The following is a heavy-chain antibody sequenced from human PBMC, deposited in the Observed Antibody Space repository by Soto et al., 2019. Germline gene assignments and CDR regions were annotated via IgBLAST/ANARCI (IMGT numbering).Heavy chain of an antibody. J-gene: IGHJ5*02. CDR3: AREGGYCSGGSCYSWGNWFDP. Sequence: ASVTVSCKASGYTFTSYGISWVRQAPGQGLEWMGIINPSGGSTSYAQKFQGRVTMTRDTSTSTVYMELSSLRSEDTAVYYCAREGGYCSGGSCYSWGNWFDPWGQGTLVTVSS. D-gene: IGHD2-15*01. CDR1: GYTFTSYG. V-gene: IGHV1-46*01. CDR2: INPSGGST.